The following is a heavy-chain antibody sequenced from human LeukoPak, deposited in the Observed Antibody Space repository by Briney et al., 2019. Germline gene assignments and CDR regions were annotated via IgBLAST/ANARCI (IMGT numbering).Heavy chain of an antibody. V-gene: IGHV3-11*04. Sequence: GGSLRLSCAASGITSSHYYMSWIRQAPGKGLEWVSYISSSGSTIYYADSVKGRFTISRDNAKNSLYLQMNSLRVEDTAVYYCARDIFYYYMDVWGKGTTVTVSS. J-gene: IGHJ6*03. CDR3: ARDIFYYYMDV. CDR1: GITSSHYY. CDR2: ISSSGSTI.